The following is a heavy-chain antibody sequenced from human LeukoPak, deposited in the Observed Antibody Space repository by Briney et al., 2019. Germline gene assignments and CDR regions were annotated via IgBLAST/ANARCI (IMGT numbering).Heavy chain of an antibody. CDR2: IYSGGNA. CDR1: GFTVSTNY. Sequence: GGSLRLSCAASGFTVSTNYISWVLQAPGKGLEWVSLIYSGGNAYYADSVKGRFTISRDNSKNTLYLQMNSLTAEDTAVYYCARGSRSVTTWGYFDYWGQGTLVTVSS. D-gene: IGHD4-17*01. V-gene: IGHV3-66*01. J-gene: IGHJ4*02. CDR3: ARGSRSVTTWGYFDY.